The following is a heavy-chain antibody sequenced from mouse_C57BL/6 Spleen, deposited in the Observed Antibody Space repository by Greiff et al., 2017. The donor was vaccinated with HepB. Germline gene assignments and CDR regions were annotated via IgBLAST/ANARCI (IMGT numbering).Heavy chain of an antibody. Sequence: VQLQESGPGLVAPSQSLSITCTVSGFSLTSYAISWVRQPPGKGLEWLGVIWTGGGTNYNSALKSRLSISKDNSKSQVFLKMNSLQTDDTARYYCARNPSYYSNYAMDYWGQGTSVTVSS. J-gene: IGHJ4*01. CDR3: ARNPSYYSNYAMDY. D-gene: IGHD2-5*01. CDR2: IWTGGGT. V-gene: IGHV2-9-1*01. CDR1: GFSLTSYA.